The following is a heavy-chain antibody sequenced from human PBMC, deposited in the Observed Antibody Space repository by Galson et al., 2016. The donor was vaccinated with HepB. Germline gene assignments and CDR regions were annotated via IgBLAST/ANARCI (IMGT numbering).Heavy chain of an antibody. D-gene: IGHD7-27*01. CDR3: ARGDGTNWDFDY. J-gene: IGHJ4*02. V-gene: IGHV3-48*04. Sequence: SLRPSGADSGFALSSPSMNWGRQAPGKGLEWLAYISGSSDKIYYGVSVKGRFTISRDNSRNLLFLQMDGLRAEDTAVYFCARGDGTNWDFDYWGQGTLVTVSS. CDR2: ISGSSDKI. CDR1: GFALSSPS.